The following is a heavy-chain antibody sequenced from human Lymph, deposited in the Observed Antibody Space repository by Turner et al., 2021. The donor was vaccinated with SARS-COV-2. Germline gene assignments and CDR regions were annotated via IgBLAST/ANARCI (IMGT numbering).Heavy chain of an antibody. CDR3: AKDRWTISEGYFDY. CDR2: ISGSGGST. Sequence: EVQLLESGGGLVQPGGSLRLSCAATGFTFSSYAMSWVRQAPGKGLEWVSSISGSGGSTYYADSVKGRLTISRDNSKNTLYLQMNSLGAEDTAVYYCAKDRWTISEGYFDYWGQGTLVTVSS. J-gene: IGHJ4*02. V-gene: IGHV3-23*01. CDR1: GFTFSSYA. D-gene: IGHD2-21*01.